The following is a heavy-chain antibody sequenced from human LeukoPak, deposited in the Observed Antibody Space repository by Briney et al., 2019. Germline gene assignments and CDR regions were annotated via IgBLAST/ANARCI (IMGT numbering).Heavy chain of an antibody. J-gene: IGHJ4*02. CDR3: ARDSGDMVGAALDYFDY. V-gene: IGHV3-21*01. CDR1: GFTFSTYS. Sequence: GGSLRLSCAASGFTFSTYSMNWVRQAPGKGLEWVSSISSSSSYIYYADSVKGRFTISRDNAKNSLYLQMNSLRAEDTAVYYCARDSGDMVGAALDYFDYWGQGTLVTVSS. D-gene: IGHD1-26*01. CDR2: ISSSSSYI.